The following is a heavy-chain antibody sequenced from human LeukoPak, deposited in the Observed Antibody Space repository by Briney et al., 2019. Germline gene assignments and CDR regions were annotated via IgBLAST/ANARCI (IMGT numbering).Heavy chain of an antibody. J-gene: IGHJ4*02. CDR2: LYSGGST. Sequence: PGGSLRLSCAASGFTVSSNYMSWVRQAPGKGLEWVSVLYSGGSTYYADSVKGRFTISKDNSKNTMYLQMNSLRAEDTAVYYCARGFVHPFDYWGQGTLVTVSS. CDR1: GFTVSSNY. V-gene: IGHV3-66*01. D-gene: IGHD3-3*01. CDR3: ARGFVHPFDY.